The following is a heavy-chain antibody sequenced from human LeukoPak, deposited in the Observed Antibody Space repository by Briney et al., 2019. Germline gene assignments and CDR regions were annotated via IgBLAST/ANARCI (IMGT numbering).Heavy chain of an antibody. J-gene: IGHJ4*02. V-gene: IGHV3-30*18. CDR1: GFTFSSYG. CDR2: ISYDGSNK. D-gene: IGHD3-16*02. CDR3: AKGGDDYVWGSYLAPAPTYYFDY. Sequence: GRSLRLSCAASGFTFSSYGMHWVRQAPGKGLEWVAVISYDGSNKYYADSVKGRFTISRDNSKNTLYLQMNSLRAEDTAVYYCAKGGDDYVWGSYLAPAPTYYFDYWGQGTLVTVSS.